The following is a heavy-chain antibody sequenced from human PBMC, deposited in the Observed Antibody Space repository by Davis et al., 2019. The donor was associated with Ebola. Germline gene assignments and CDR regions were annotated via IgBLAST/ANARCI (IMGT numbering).Heavy chain of an antibody. D-gene: IGHD6-19*01. Sequence: GESLKISCAASGFSVSGNYMSWVRQAPGKGLEWVAVIYSGSSTEYIDSVKGRFTIPRDNSKNTLYLQMNSLSVEDTAAYYCVGATQWLAYDYWGQGTLVTVSS. CDR3: VGATQWLAYDY. CDR2: IYSGSST. CDR1: GFSVSGNY. V-gene: IGHV3-53*01. J-gene: IGHJ4*02.